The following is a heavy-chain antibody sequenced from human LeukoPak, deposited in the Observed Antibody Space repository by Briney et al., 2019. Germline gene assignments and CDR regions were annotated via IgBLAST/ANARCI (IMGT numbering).Heavy chain of an antibody. CDR1: GFTVSSNY. V-gene: IGHV3-66*01. CDR2: IYSGGRT. J-gene: IGHJ4*02. D-gene: IGHD5-12*01. CDR3: ARAVDMGGHFDY. Sequence: VESGGGLVQRGGPLRLSCAASGFTVSSNYMSWVRQAPGKGLEWVSVIYSGGRTYYADSVKGRFTISRDNSKNTVNLQMNSLRAEDTAVYYCARAVDMGGHFDYWGQGTLVTVSS.